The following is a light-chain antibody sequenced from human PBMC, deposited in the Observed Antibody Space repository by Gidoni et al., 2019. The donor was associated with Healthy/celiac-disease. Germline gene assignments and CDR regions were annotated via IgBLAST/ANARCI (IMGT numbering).Light chain of an antibody. CDR3: MQALQTSWT. Sequence: DVVMPPSPLSLPVTPGESASISCRSSQSLLHSNGYNYLDWYLQKPGQSPQLLIYLGSNRASGVPDRFSGSGSGTEFTLKISRGEAEDVGVYYCMQALQTSWTFGQGTKVEIK. CDR2: LGS. V-gene: IGKV2-28*01. CDR1: QSLLHSNGYNY. J-gene: IGKJ1*01.